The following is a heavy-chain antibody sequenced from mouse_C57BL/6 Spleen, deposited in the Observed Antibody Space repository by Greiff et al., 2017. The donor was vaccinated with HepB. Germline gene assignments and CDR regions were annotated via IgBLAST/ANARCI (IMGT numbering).Heavy chain of an antibody. J-gene: IGHJ2*01. CDR2: IDPEDGET. D-gene: IGHD1-1*01. V-gene: IGHV14-2*01. CDR1: GSHIKDYY. CDR3: ARDYGSHYFDY. Sequence: EVHLQQSGVELVKLGASVNWPCTAPGSHIKDYYMHWVKQRTEQGLEWIGRIDPEDGETKYAPKFQGKATITADTSSNTAYLQLSSLTSEDTAVYYCARDYGSHYFDYWGQGTTVTVAS.